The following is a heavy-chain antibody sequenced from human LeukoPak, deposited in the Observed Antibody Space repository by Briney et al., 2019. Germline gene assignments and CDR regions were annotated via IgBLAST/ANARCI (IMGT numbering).Heavy chain of an antibody. CDR2: IYSGGST. CDR1: GFTFSSNY. D-gene: IGHD2-2*01. J-gene: IGHJ4*02. V-gene: IGHV3-53*01. Sequence: GGSLRLSCAASGFTFSSNYMSWVRQAPGKGLEGASVIYSGGSTYYADSVKGRFTISRDNSKNTLYLQMNSLRAEDTAVYYCARGVGYCSSTSCYPTHFDYWGQGTLVTVSS. CDR3: ARGVGYCSSTSCYPTHFDY.